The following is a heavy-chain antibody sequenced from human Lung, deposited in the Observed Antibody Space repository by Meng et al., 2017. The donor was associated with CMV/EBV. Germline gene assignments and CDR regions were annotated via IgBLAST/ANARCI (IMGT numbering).Heavy chain of an antibody. CDR2: IHPYTGDT. J-gene: IGHJ3*01. Sequence: ASXXVSXKASGYTFIGYYMHWVRQVPGQGLEWMGWIHPYTGDTNYAQKFQGRVIMTRDMSINTVYMELSRLRSDDTAVYYCARVQFLETANDAFDLWSQGTMVTVSS. CDR1: GYTFIGYY. CDR3: ARVQFLETANDAFDL. D-gene: IGHD2-21*01. V-gene: IGHV1-2*02.